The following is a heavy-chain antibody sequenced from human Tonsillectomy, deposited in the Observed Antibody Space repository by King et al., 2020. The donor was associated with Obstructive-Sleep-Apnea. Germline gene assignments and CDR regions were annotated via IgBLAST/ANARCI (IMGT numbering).Heavy chain of an antibody. V-gene: IGHV1-2*02. CDR1: GYTFTGYY. CDR2: INPNSGGT. D-gene: IGHD3-22*01. Sequence: VQLVESGAEVKKPGASVKVSCKASGYTFTGYYMLWVRQAPGQGLEWMGWINPNSGGTNYAQKFQGRVTMTRDTSISTAYMELSRLRSDDTAVYYCARDPIWYDSIGYSDYWGQGTLVTVSS. J-gene: IGHJ4*02. CDR3: ARDPIWYDSIGYSDY.